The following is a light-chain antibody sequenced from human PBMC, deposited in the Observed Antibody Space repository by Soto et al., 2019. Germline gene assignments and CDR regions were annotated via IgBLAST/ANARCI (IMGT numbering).Light chain of an antibody. CDR2: GAS. Sequence: EIVMTQSPATLSVSPGERATLSCRASQSVSSNLAWYQQKPGQAPRLLIYGASTRATGIPARFSGSGSGTEFTLTITSLQSEDLVIYYCQHYNNWPPWTFGQGTKVEIK. CDR3: QHYNNWPPWT. J-gene: IGKJ1*01. V-gene: IGKV3-15*01. CDR1: QSVSSN.